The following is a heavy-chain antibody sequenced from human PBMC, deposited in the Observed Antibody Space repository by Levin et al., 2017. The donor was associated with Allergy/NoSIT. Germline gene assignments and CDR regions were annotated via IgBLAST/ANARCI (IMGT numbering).Heavy chain of an antibody. CDR3: ARGPTYDSSGYYYPGYAFDI. D-gene: IGHD3-22*01. CDR2: IYYSGST. CDR1: GGSISSYY. J-gene: IGHJ3*02. Sequence: SETLSLTCTVSGGSISSYYWSWIRQPPGKGLEWIGYIYYSGSTNYNPSLKSRVTISVDTSKNQFSLKLSSVTAADTAVYYCARGPTYDSSGYYYPGYAFDIWGQGTMVTVSS. V-gene: IGHV4-59*01.